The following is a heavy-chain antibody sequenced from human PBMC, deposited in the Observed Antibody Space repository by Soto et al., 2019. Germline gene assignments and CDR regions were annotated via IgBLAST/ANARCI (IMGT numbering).Heavy chain of an antibody. J-gene: IGHJ4*02. V-gene: IGHV3-74*01. CDR1: RFTFRSYW. CDR2: INSDGSST. Sequence: EVQVVESGGGLVQPGGSLRLSCAASRFTFRSYWMHWVRQTPGKGLVWVSRINSDGSSTSYAVSVKGRFTISRDNAKNTLYLQMNSLRAENTAVYYFVSLPGAYCGGDCSTFDYWGQGTLVTVSS. D-gene: IGHD2-21*02. CDR3: VSLPGAYCGGDCSTFDY.